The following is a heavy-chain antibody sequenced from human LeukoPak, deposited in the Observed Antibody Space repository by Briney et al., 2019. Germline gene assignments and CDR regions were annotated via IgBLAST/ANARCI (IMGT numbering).Heavy chain of an antibody. CDR3: AAPSGLLCYAFDI. V-gene: IGHV1-58*01. CDR2: IVVGSGNT. D-gene: IGHD3-10*01. Sequence: GTSVNVYCKASGFTFTSSAVQWVRQARGQRLEWIGWIVVGSGNTNYAQKFQERVTITRDMSTSTAYMELSSLRSEDTAVYYCAAPSGLLCYAFDIWGQGKMVTVSS. CDR1: GFTFTSSA. J-gene: IGHJ3*02.